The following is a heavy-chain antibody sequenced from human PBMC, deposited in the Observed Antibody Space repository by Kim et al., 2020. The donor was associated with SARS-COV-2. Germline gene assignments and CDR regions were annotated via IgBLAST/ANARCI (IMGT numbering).Heavy chain of an antibody. J-gene: IGHJ4*03. CDR2: INHSGST. CDR3: ARLNYYYGSGSYSFDY. D-gene: IGHD3-10*01. V-gene: IGHV4-34*01. CDR1: GGSFSGYY. Sequence: SETLSLTCAVYGGSFSGYYWSWIRQPPGKGLEWIGEINHSGSTNYNPSLKSRVTISVDTTKNQSSLKLSSVTAADTAAYYCARLNYYYGSGSYSFDYWGHGTQVTVSS.